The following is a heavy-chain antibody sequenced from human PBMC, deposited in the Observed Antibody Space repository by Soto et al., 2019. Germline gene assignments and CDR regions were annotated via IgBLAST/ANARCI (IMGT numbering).Heavy chain of an antibody. CDR2: IIPIFGTA. Sequence: SLKLSCKASGGTFSSYAISWVRQAPGQGLEWMGGIIPIFGTANYAQKFQGRVTITADESTSTAYMELSSLRSEDTAVYYCARVRGVVVAATLFDYWGQGTLVTVSS. V-gene: IGHV1-69*13. D-gene: IGHD2-15*01. J-gene: IGHJ4*02. CDR1: GGTFSSYA. CDR3: ARVRGVVVAATLFDY.